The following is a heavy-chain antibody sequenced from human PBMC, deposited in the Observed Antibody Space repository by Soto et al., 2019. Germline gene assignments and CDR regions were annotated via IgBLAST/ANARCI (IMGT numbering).Heavy chain of an antibody. J-gene: IGHJ4*02. D-gene: IGHD3-10*01. CDR3: ARGGDFYGSGSYYLGY. Sequence: GASVKVSCKASGYTFTSYYMHWVRQAPGQGLEWMGIINPSGGSKSYAQKLQGRVTMTRDTSTSTVYMELSSLRSEDTAVYYCARGGDFYGSGSYYLGYWGQGTLVTVSS. V-gene: IGHV1-46*03. CDR2: INPSGGSK. CDR1: GYTFTSYY.